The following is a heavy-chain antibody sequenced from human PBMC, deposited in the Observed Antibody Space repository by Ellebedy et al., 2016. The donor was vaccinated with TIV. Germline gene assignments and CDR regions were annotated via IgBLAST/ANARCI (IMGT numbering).Heavy chain of an antibody. CDR3: ARDLNGNHGMDV. V-gene: IGHV1-18*01. CDR2: ISAYNGNT. CDR1: GYTFTSYG. J-gene: IGHJ6*02. D-gene: IGHD2-8*01. Sequence: ASVKVSCKASGYTFTSYGISWVRQAPGQGLEWMGWISAYNGNTNHAQKLQGRVTITADESTSTAYMELSSLRSEDTAVYYCARDLNGNHGMDVWGQGTTVTVSS.